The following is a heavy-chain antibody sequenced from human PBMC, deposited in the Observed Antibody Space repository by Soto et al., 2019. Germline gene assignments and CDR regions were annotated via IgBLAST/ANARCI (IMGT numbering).Heavy chain of an antibody. J-gene: IGHJ3*02. CDR2: IYPGDSDT. CDR1: GYSFTSYW. CDR3: ARQFGIAAPWTAFRPQTDAFDI. V-gene: IGHV5-51*01. D-gene: IGHD6-13*01. Sequence: GESLKISCKGSGYSFTSYWIGWVLQVPGKGLEWMGIIYPGDSDTRYSPSFQGQVTISADKSISTAYLQWSSLKASDTAMYYCARQFGIAAPWTAFRPQTDAFDIWGQGTMVTVSS.